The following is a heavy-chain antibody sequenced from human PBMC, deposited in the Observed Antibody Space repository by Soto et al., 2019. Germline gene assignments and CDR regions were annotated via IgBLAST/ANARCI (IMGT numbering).Heavy chain of an antibody. V-gene: IGHV3-30-3*01. CDR3: ARDFSIGVAYYYYGMDV. Sequence: QVQLEESGGGVVQPGRSLRLSCAASGFTFSSYAMHWVRQAPGKGLEWVAVISYDGSNKYYADSVKGRFTISRDNSKNTLYLQMNSLRAEDTAVYYCARDFSIGVAYYYYGMDVWGQGTTVTVSS. J-gene: IGHJ6*02. D-gene: IGHD3-3*01. CDR1: GFTFSSYA. CDR2: ISYDGSNK.